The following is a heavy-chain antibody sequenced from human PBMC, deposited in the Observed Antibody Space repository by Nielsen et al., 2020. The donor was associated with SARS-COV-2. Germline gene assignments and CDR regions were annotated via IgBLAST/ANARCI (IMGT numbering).Heavy chain of an antibody. CDR3: AAYSSGWSLGGGD. CDR1: GGSISSSPYY. J-gene: IGHJ4*02. D-gene: IGHD6-19*01. CDR2: IYQSGST. V-gene: IGHV4-39*07. Sequence: SETLSLTCTVSGGSISSSPYYWGWMRQPPGKGLEWIVSIYQSGSTYYSPSLKSRITISVDTSKNQFSLKLTSVTAADTAVYYCAAYSSGWSLGGGDWGQGTLVIVSS.